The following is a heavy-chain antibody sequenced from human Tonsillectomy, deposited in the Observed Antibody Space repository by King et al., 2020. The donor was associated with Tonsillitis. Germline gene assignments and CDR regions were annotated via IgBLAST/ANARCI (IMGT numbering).Heavy chain of an antibody. J-gene: IGHJ5*02. V-gene: IGHV4-34*01. Sequence: VQLQQWGAGLLKPSETLSLTCAVYGGSFSGYYWRWIRQPPGKGLEWIGEINHSGSTNYNPSLKSRVTISVDTSKNRFSVKVRSVTAADTAVYYCARGPEEEQQLVGDWFDPWGQGTLVTVSS. CDR2: INHSGST. CDR3: ARGPEEEQQLVGDWFDP. CDR1: GGSFSGYY. D-gene: IGHD6-13*01.